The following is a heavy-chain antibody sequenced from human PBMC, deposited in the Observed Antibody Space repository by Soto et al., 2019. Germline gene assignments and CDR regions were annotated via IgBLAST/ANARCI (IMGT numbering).Heavy chain of an antibody. CDR3: ARWWTSASHGDYLPYYFDY. J-gene: IGHJ4*02. CDR2: IIPIFGTA. Sequence: QGQLVQSGAEVKKPGSSVKVSCKASGGTFSSYAISWVRQAPGQGLEWMGGIIPIFGTANYAQKFQGRVTITADESTSTAYMELSSLRSEDTAVYYCARWWTSASHGDYLPYYFDYWGQGTLVTVSS. D-gene: IGHD4-17*01. CDR1: GGTFSSYA. V-gene: IGHV1-69*01.